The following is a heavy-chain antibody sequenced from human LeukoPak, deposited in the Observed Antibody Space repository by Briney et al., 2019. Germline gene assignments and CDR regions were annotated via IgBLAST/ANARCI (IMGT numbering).Heavy chain of an antibody. Sequence: SETLSLTCTVSGGSISSYYWSWIRQPAGKGLEWIGRIYTSGSTNYNPSLKSRVTMSVDTSKNQFSLKLGSVTAADTAVYYCARERSGYDSHLYYYYYMDVWGKGTTVTVSS. CDR1: GGSISSYY. CDR3: ARERSGYDSHLYYYYYMDV. J-gene: IGHJ6*03. V-gene: IGHV4-4*07. CDR2: IYTSGST. D-gene: IGHD5-12*01.